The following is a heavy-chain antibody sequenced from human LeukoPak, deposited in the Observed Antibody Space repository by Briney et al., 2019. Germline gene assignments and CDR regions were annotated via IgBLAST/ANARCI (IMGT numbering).Heavy chain of an antibody. CDR1: GFTFSSYA. CDR3: AKDPLSPEYYYYYYGMDV. J-gene: IGHJ6*02. CDR2: ISVSGGST. Sequence: GGSLRLSCAASGFTFSSYAMSSVRQAPGKGLEWVSAISVSGGSTYYADSVKCRFTISRDNSKNTLYLQKNSLRAEDTAVYYCAKDPLSPEYYYYYYGMDVWGQGTTVTVSS. D-gene: IGHD1-14*01. V-gene: IGHV3-23*01.